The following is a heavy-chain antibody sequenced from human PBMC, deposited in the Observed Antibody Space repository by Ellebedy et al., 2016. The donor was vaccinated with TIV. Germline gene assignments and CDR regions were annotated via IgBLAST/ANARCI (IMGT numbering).Heavy chain of an antibody. CDR3: AMTTMLRGVIISPIILFDY. V-gene: IGHV3-7*01. Sequence: GESLKISXAASGFTFRNYWMNWVRQAPGKGLEWVANIKQDGSEKKYVDSVKGRFTISRDNAKNSLYLQMNSLRAEDTAVYYWAMTTMLRGVIISPIILFDYWGQGTLVTVSS. CDR1: GFTFRNYW. D-gene: IGHD3-10*01. J-gene: IGHJ4*02. CDR2: IKQDGSEK.